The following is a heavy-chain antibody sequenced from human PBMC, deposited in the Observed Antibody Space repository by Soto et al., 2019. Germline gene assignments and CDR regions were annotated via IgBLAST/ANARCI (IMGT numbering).Heavy chain of an antibody. D-gene: IGHD3-10*01. J-gene: IGHJ5*02. V-gene: IGHV4-39*01. CDR3: ARRVFLWFGEYARYNWFDP. CDR2: IYYSGST. Sequence: AETLSLTCAVSGGSISRGGYSRGWIRQPPGKGLEWIGSIYYSGSTYYNPSLKSRVTISVDTSKNQFSLKLSSVTAADTAVYYCARRVFLWFGEYARYNWFDPWGQGTLVTVSS. CDR1: GGSISRGGYS.